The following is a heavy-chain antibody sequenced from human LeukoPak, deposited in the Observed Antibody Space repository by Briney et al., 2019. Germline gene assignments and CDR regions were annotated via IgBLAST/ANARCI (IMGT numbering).Heavy chain of an antibody. CDR3: ARGRKSITIFGVVIPAYYYYYMDV. J-gene: IGHJ6*03. CDR1: GYTFTSYD. D-gene: IGHD3-3*01. V-gene: IGHV1-8*03. CDR2: MNPNSGNT. Sequence: ASVKVSCKASGYTFTSYDINWVRQATGQGLEWMGWMNPNSGNTGYAQKVQGRVTITRNTSISTAYMELSSLRVEDKAVYYCARGRKSITIFGVVIPAYYYYYMDVWGKGTTVTVSS.